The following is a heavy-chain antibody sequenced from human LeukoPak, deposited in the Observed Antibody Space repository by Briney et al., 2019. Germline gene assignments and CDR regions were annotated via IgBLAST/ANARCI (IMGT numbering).Heavy chain of an antibody. Sequence: GGSLRLSCAASGFTFSSYWMSWVRQAPGKGLEWVSSISSSSSYIYYADSVKGRFTISRDNAKNSLYLQMNSLRAEDTAVYYCARDGSIWYSSSYPSDYWGQGTLVTVSS. J-gene: IGHJ4*02. D-gene: IGHD6-13*01. CDR3: ARDGSIWYSSSYPSDY. CDR2: ISSSSSYI. CDR1: GFTFSSYW. V-gene: IGHV3-21*01.